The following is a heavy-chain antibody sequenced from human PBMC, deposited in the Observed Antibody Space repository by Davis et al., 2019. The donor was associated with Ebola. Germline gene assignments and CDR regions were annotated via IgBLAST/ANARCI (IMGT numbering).Heavy chain of an antibody. V-gene: IGHV4-30-2*03. J-gene: IGHJ4*02. Sequence: TLSLTCAVSGGSISSGGYSWSWIRQPPGKGLEWIGEINHSGSTYYNPSLKSRVTISVDTSKNQFSLKLSSVTAADTAVYYCARQLYQLLSVYWGQGTLVTVSS. CDR2: INHSGST. CDR3: ARQLYQLLSVY. D-gene: IGHD2-2*01. CDR1: GGSISSGGYS.